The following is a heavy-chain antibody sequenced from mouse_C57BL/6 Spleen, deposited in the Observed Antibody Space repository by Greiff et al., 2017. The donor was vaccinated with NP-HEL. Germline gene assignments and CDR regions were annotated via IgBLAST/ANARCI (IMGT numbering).Heavy chain of an antibody. V-gene: IGHV1-50*01. CDR2: IDPSDSYT. CDR1: GYTFTSYW. D-gene: IGHD5-1-1*01. Sequence: QVQLQQPGAELVKPGASVKLSCKASGYTFTSYWMQWVKQRPGQGLEWIGEIDPSDSYTNYNQKFKGQATLTVDTSSSTAYMQLSSLTTEDSAVYYCARYTPPFDVWGTGTTVTVSS. J-gene: IGHJ1*03. CDR3: ARYTPPFDV.